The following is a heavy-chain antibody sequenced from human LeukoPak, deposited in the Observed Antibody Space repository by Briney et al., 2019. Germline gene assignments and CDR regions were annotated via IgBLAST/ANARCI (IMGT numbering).Heavy chain of an antibody. J-gene: IGHJ6*03. V-gene: IGHV1-69*06. CDR1: GGSFSSYA. Sequence: SVNVSCKTSGGSFSSYAITWVRQAPGQGLEWMGRIIPVFGTTTYAQRFQGRVTITADMDSSTAYLGLTSLTSVDTALYFCARQGALRQDYYMDVWGNGTTVIVSS. CDR2: IIPVFGTT. CDR3: ARQGALRQDYYMDV.